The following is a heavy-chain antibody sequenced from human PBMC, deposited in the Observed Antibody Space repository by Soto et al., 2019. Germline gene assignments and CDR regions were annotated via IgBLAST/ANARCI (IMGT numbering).Heavy chain of an antibody. Sequence: TGGSLRLSCAASGFTVSSNYMSWVRQAPGKGLEWVSVIYSGGSTYYADSVKGRFTISRDNSKNTLYLQMNSLRAEDTAVYYCARDRYYDSSGYYRFDYWGQGTLVTVSS. J-gene: IGHJ4*02. CDR1: GFTVSSNY. V-gene: IGHV3-53*01. D-gene: IGHD3-22*01. CDR3: ARDRYYDSSGYYRFDY. CDR2: IYSGGST.